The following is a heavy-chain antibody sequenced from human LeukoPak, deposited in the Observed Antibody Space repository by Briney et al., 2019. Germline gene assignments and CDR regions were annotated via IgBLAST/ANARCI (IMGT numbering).Heavy chain of an antibody. Sequence: SVKVSCKASRGTFSSYAISWVRQAPGQGLEWMGGIIPIFGTANYAQKFQGRVTITADESTSTAYMELSSLRSEDTAVYYCARDEDSSSWYYFDYWGQGTLVTVSS. D-gene: IGHD6-13*01. J-gene: IGHJ4*02. CDR3: ARDEDSSSWYYFDY. CDR1: RGTFSSYA. V-gene: IGHV1-69*13. CDR2: IIPIFGTA.